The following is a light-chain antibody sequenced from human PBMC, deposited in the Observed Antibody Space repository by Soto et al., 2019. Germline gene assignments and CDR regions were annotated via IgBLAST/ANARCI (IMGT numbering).Light chain of an antibody. CDR1: SSDVGGYNY. Sequence: QSVLTQPRSVSGSPGQSVTISCTGTSSDVGGYNYVSWYQQHPGKAPKLMIYDVSKRPSGVPDRFSGSKSGNTASLTISGLQAEDEADYYCCSYAGSYTFWVFGGGTKVTVL. CDR3: CSYAGSYTFWV. V-gene: IGLV2-11*01. J-gene: IGLJ2*01. CDR2: DVS.